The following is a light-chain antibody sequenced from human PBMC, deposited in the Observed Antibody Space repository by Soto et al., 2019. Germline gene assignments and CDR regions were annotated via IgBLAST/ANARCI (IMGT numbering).Light chain of an antibody. V-gene: IGLV2-8*01. J-gene: IGLJ1*01. CDR3: SSYGGRNNYV. CDR2: EVS. Sequence: QTALNQPPSASGSPGQSVTISCPGTSSDVGGYNYASWYQQHPGKAPKLMIYEVSERPSGVPDRFSGSKSGSTASLTVSGLQAEDEAEYYCSSYGGRNNYVFGTGTKVNVL. CDR1: SSDVGGYNY.